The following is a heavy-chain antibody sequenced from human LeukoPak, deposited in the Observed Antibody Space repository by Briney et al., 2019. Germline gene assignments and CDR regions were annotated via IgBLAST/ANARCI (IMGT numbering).Heavy chain of an antibody. J-gene: IGHJ6*02. Sequence: GGSLRLSCAASGFTFSSHSMNWVRQAPGKGLEWVSGITWNRDNIGYGDSVKGRFTISRDNVKNVLYLQMTSLRPEDTALYYCAKDLSSAITSALVLDVWGQGTTVIVSS. V-gene: IGHV3-9*01. CDR1: GFTFSSHS. D-gene: IGHD3-22*01. CDR2: ITWNRDNI. CDR3: AKDLSSAITSALVLDV.